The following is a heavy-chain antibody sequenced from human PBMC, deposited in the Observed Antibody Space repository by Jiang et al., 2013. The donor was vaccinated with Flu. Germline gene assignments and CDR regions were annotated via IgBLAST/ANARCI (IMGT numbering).Heavy chain of an antibody. Sequence: GAEVKKPGASVKVSCKASGYTFTSYYMHWVRQAPGQGLEWMGIINPSGGSTSYAQKFQGRVTMTRDTSTSTVYMELSSLRSEDTAVYYCARGGSLIAALSPLDYWGQGTLVTVSS. CDR1: GYTFTSYY. CDR3: ARGGSLIAALSPLDY. V-gene: IGHV1-46*01. D-gene: IGHD6-6*01. J-gene: IGHJ4*02. CDR2: INPSGGST.